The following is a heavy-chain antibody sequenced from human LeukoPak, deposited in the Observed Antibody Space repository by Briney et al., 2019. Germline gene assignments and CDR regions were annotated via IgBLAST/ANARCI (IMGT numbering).Heavy chain of an antibody. CDR2: IGTAGDT. D-gene: IGHD3-10*01. CDR3: ARDRGDGLLDY. J-gene: IGHJ4*02. Sequence: AGTLSLSCAASGFTFSSYDMHWVRQATGKGLEWVSAIGTAGDTYYPGSVKGRFTISRENAKNSLYLQMNSLRAGDTAVYYCARDRGDGLLDYWGQGTLVTVSS. V-gene: IGHV3-13*01. CDR1: GFTFSSYD.